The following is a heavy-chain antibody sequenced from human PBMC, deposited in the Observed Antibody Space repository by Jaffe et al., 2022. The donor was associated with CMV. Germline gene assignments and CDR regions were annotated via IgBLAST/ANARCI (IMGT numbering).Heavy chain of an antibody. J-gene: IGHJ4*02. CDR2: ISDSGDTT. V-gene: IGHV3-48*03. CDR3: VRDAGFCDSRNCHHFDG. Sequence: EVQLVESGGDLVQPGGSLRLSCTASGFTFNTYEMNWVRQAPGKGLEWLSYISDSGDTTHYSDSVKGRFFISRDNAKNSLYLQMNGLRAEDTAIYYCVRDAGFCDSRNCHHFDGWGQGTLVIVSS. D-gene: IGHD3-3*01. CDR1: GFTFNTYE.